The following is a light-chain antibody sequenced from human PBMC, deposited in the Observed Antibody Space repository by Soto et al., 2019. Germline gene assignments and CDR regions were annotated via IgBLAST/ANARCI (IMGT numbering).Light chain of an antibody. Sequence: DIQMTQSPSTLSASVGARVTITCRASQSISSWLAWYQQEPGKAPRLLIYKASSLDSGVPSRFSGSGSGTEFTLTINSLQPDDFATYYCLQYNSYSWTFGQGTKVDIK. V-gene: IGKV1-5*03. CDR2: KAS. CDR1: QSISSW. CDR3: LQYNSYSWT. J-gene: IGKJ1*01.